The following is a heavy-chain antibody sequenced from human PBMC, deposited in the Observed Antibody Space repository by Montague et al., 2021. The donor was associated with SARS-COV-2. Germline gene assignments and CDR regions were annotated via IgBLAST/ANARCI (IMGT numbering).Heavy chain of an antibody. CDR1: GGSITNNIDY. J-gene: IGHJ3*01. D-gene: IGHD3-22*01. V-gene: IGHV4-39*02. CDR3: ARLKRYFDSSGSSSAFDF. CDR2: IYYTGNT. Sequence: SETLSLTCTVSGGSITNNIDYWAWIRQPPGKGLEWIGSIYYTGNTYYNPSLKSRVTISVVTSKNHFTLKLSSVTAAATAVYYCARLKRYFDSSGSSSAFDFWGQGTKVTVSS.